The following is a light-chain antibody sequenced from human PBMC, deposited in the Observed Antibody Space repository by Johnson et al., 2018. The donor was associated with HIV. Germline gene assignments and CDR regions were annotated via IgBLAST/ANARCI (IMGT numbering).Light chain of an antibody. CDR3: LAWDTGPRAWEV. Sequence: QAVLTQPPSVSAAPGQKVTISCSGSSSNIGNNYVSWYQQLPGTAPKLLIYDNNKRPSGIPDRFSGSKSGTSATLGITGLWPADEADYYCLAWDTGPRAWEVFGTGTKVTVL. V-gene: IGLV1-41*01. CDR1: SSNIGNNY. J-gene: IGLJ1*01. CDR2: DNN.